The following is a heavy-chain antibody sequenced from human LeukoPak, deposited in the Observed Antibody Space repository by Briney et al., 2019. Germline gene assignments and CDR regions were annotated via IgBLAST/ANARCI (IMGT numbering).Heavy chain of an antibody. V-gene: IGHV4-39*07. Sequence: SETLSLTCTVSGGSISSSSYYWGWIRQPPGKGLEWIGSIYYSGSTYYNPSLKSRVTISVDTSKNQFSLKLSSVTAADTAVYYCARKREAVAGRDENYYYYYMDVWGKGTTVTISS. CDR2: IYYSGST. J-gene: IGHJ6*03. CDR3: ARKREAVAGRDENYYYYYMDV. D-gene: IGHD6-19*01. CDR1: GGSISSSSYY.